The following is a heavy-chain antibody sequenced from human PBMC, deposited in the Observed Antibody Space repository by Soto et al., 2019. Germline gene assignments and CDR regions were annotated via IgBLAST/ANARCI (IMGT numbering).Heavy chain of an antibody. D-gene: IGHD4-17*01. CDR2: IYYSGST. CDR1: GGSISSGDYY. Sequence: QVQLQESGPGLVKPSQTLSLTCTVSGGSISSGDYYWSWIRQPPGKGLEWIGYIYYSGSTYYNPPLKSRVTLSXXTXKXXCSLNLSSVTAADTAVYYWARIGPIYGDYPGWFGPWGQGTLGTVSS. V-gene: IGHV4-30-4*01. J-gene: IGHJ5*02. CDR3: ARIGPIYGDYPGWFGP.